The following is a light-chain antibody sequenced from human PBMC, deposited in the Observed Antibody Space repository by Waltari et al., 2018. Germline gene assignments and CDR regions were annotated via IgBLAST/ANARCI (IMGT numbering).Light chain of an antibody. CDR3: QQRANWPPLT. CDR2: HAS. Sequence: EIVLTQFPATLSLSPGERATLSCRASQSVSTFLAWYQQKPGQAPRLLIYHASNRATGIPARFSGRGSGTNFTLTISDLEPEDFAVYYCQQRANWPPLTFGGGTRVEIK. CDR1: QSVSTF. J-gene: IGKJ4*01. V-gene: IGKV3-11*01.